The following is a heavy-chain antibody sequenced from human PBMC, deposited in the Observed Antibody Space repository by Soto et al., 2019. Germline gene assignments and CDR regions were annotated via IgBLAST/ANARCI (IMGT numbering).Heavy chain of an antibody. CDR3: AREGVTAMAYYFDY. D-gene: IGHD5-18*01. CDR2: IWYDGSNK. J-gene: IGHJ4*02. CDR1: GFTFSSYG. Sequence: QVQLVESGGGVVQPGRSLRLSCAASGFTFSSYGMHWVRQAPGKGLEWVAVIWYDGSNKYYADSVKGRFTISRDNSKNTLYLQMNSLRAEDTAVYYCAREGVTAMAYYFDYCGPVTLVTVSS. V-gene: IGHV3-33*01.